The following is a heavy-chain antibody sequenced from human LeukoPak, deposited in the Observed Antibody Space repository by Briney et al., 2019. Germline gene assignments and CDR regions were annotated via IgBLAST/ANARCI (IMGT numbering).Heavy chain of an antibody. D-gene: IGHD3-16*02. Sequence: PSETLSLTCTVSGDSITNNRYYWGWIRQPPGKGLEWIGSIYYSGTTYYNPSLKSRVTISVDTPKNQFSLKLSSVTAADTAVYYCARGGAYVWGSYRSRGLTFDYWGQGTLVTVSS. J-gene: IGHJ4*02. CDR2: IYYSGTT. V-gene: IGHV4-39*07. CDR1: GDSITNNRYY. CDR3: ARGGAYVWGSYRSRGLTFDY.